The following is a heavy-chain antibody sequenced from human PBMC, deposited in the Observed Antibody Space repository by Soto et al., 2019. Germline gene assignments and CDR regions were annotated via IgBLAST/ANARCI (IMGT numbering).Heavy chain of an antibody. J-gene: IGHJ4*02. D-gene: IGHD3-16*02. CDR3: ARDQDGAGGTVDY. Sequence: EVQLVESGGGLVQPWGSLRLSCVASGFALRNYWMHWFRQAPGKGLVWVSRITNDGSTTYYADSVKGRFTISRDNAKNTLYLQVNSLRVEDTAVYYCARDQDGAGGTVDYWGQGTLVTVS. CDR1: GFALRNYW. CDR2: ITNDGSTT. V-gene: IGHV3-74*01.